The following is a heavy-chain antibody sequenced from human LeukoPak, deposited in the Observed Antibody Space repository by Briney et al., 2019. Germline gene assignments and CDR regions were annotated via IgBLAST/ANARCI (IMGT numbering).Heavy chain of an antibody. V-gene: IGHV4-59*01. CDR1: GGSFSGYY. Sequence: SETLSLTCAVYGGSFSGYYWSWIRQPPGRGLEWIGYIYSRGSTNFNPSLKTRVTISVDRSKNKFFLRLTSVTAADTAVYYCARQKWEQQGRDYYFNGLDVWGPGTTVTVSS. CDR2: IYSRGST. J-gene: IGHJ6*02. D-gene: IGHD1-26*01. CDR3: ARQKWEQQGRDYYFNGLDV.